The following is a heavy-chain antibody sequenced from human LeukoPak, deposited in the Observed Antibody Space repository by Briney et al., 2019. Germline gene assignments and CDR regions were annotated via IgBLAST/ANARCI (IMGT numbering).Heavy chain of an antibody. CDR1: GFTFSNYG. V-gene: IGHV3-23*01. D-gene: IGHD3-22*01. CDR3: AKVPQYYYDSSGYFDY. CDR2: ISGSGAST. J-gene: IGHJ4*02. Sequence: GGSLRLSCAASGFTFSNYGLNWVRQAPGKGLEWVSAISGSGASTYYADSVKGRFTISRDNSKNTLYLQMSSLRAEDTAVYYCAKVPQYYYDSSGYFDYWGQGTLVTVSS.